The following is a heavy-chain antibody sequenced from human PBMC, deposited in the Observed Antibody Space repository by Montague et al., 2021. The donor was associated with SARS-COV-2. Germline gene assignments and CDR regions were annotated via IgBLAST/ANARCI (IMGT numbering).Heavy chain of an antibody. J-gene: IGHJ6*02. CDR3: TSGREGNYNVMDV. D-gene: IGHD1-1*01. V-gene: IGHV6-1*01. Sequence: CAISGDSVSSNSATWNWVRQSPSRGLEWLGRTYYRSKWYNDYAVSVRGRVTINPDTSKNQFSLQLNSVTPEDTAIYYCTSGREGNYNVMDVWGQGTTATVPS. CDR1: GDSVSSNSAT. CDR2: TYYRSKWYN.